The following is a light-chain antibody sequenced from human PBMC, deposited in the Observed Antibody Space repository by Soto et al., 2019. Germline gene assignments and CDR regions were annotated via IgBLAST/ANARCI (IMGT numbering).Light chain of an antibody. V-gene: IGLV2-11*01. J-gene: IGLJ2*01. CDR2: NVN. CDR3: CSYAGLYTLL. Sequence: QSALTQPRSVSGSPGQSVTISCAGASSDVGGYNYVSWYQEHPGKAPKLILYNVNERPSGVPDRFSGSKSGNTASLTISGLQAEDEADYHCCSYAGLYTLLFGGGTKLTVL. CDR1: SSDVGGYNY.